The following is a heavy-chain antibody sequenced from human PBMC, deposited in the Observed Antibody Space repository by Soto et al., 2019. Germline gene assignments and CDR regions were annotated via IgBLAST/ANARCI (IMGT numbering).Heavy chain of an antibody. D-gene: IGHD2-2*01. J-gene: IGHJ5*02. CDR1: GGTFSSYT. CDR2: IIPILGIA. Sequence: QVQLVQSGAEVKKPGSSVKVSCKASGGTFSSYTISWVRQAPGQGLEWMGRIIPILGIANYAQKFQGRVRITADKSTSTAYMELSSLRSEDTAVYYCARDGGVVVGPLNWFDPWGQGTLVTVSS. V-gene: IGHV1-69*02. CDR3: ARDGGVVVGPLNWFDP.